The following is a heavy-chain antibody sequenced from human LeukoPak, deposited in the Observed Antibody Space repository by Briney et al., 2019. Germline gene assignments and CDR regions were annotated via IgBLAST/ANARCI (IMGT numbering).Heavy chain of an antibody. D-gene: IGHD6-19*01. J-gene: IGHJ3*02. V-gene: IGHV1-2*02. CDR2: INPNSGGT. Sequence: VASVKVSCKASGYTFTGYYMHWVRQAPGQGLEWMGWINPNSGGTNYAQKFQGRVTMTRDTSISTAYMELSRLRSDDTAVYYCARPLGNLGSGWFYDAFDIWGQGTMVTVSS. CDR3: ARPLGNLGSGWFYDAFDI. CDR1: GYTFTGYY.